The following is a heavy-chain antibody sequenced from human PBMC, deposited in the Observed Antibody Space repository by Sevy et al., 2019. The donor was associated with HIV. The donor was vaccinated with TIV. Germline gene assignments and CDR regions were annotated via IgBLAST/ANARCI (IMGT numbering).Heavy chain of an antibody. CDR1: GFTFDDYT. Sequence: GGSLRLSCRASGFTFDDYTMSWVRQAPGKGREWVAFIRSKAYGGTTEYAASVKGSLTISRDESKSIAYLQMNSLKTEDTAVYYCTRVEGAADWGMDVWGQGTTVTVSS. CDR3: TRVEGAADWGMDV. D-gene: IGHD1-26*01. CDR2: IRSKAYGGTT. J-gene: IGHJ6*02. V-gene: IGHV3-49*04.